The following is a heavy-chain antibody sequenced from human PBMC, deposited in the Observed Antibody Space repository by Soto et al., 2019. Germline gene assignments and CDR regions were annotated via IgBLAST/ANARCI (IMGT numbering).Heavy chain of an antibody. V-gene: IGHV3-48*03. CDR3: ARGRYSSSSDYYYYYYGMGV. CDR2: ISSSGSTI. CDR1: GFTFPSYE. D-gene: IGHD6-6*01. Sequence: GGSLRLSCAAPGFTFPSYEMNWLRQAPGKGLEWVSYISSSGSTIYYADSVKGRFTISRDNAKNSLYLQMNSLRAEDTAVYYCARGRYSSSSDYYYYYYGMGVWGQGTTVTVSS. J-gene: IGHJ6*02.